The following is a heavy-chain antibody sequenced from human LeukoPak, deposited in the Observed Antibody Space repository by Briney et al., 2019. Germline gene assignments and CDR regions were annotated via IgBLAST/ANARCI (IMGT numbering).Heavy chain of an antibody. D-gene: IGHD2-15*01. CDR2: IKQDGSEK. CDR1: GFTFSSYS. CDR3: ARVVVARPRGGYMRGLFLPDY. Sequence: GGSLRLSCAASGFTFSSYSMNWVRQAPGKGLEWVANIKQDGSEKYYVDSVKGRFTISRDNAKNSLYLQMNSLRAEDTAVYYCARVVVARPRGGYMRGLFLPDYWGQGTLITVSS. J-gene: IGHJ4*02. V-gene: IGHV3-7*01.